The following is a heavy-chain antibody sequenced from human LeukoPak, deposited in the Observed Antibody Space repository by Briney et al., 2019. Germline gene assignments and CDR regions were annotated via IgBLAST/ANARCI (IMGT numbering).Heavy chain of an antibody. Sequence: SETLSLTCTVSGASISSYYWSWIRQPPGKGLEWIGYIYHSGSTYYNPSLKSRVTISVDRSKNQFFLKLSSVTAADTAVYYCARDPRSDFWSGYAIDYWGQGTLVTVSS. D-gene: IGHD3-3*01. CDR3: ARDPRSDFWSGYAIDY. CDR1: GASISSYY. V-gene: IGHV4-59*12. CDR2: IYHSGST. J-gene: IGHJ4*02.